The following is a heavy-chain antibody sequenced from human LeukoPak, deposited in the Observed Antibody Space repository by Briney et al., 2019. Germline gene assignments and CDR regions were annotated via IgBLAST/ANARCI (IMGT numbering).Heavy chain of an antibody. Sequence: GGSLRLSCAASGFTVSSNYMSWVRQAPGKGLEWASVIYSGGSTYYADSVKGRFTISRDNSKNTLYLQMNSLRAEDTAVYYCARVTVTGAHFDYWGQGTLVTVSS. V-gene: IGHV3-66*02. D-gene: IGHD1-20*01. J-gene: IGHJ4*02. CDR2: IYSGGST. CDR1: GFTVSSNY. CDR3: ARVTVTGAHFDY.